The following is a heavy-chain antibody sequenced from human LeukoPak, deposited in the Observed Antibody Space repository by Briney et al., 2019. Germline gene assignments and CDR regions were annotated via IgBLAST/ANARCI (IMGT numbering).Heavy chain of an antibody. CDR3: ARHVGDQIRKYGSGSYSPLDY. CDR2: ISYDGSNK. V-gene: IGHV3-30*03. Sequence: GGSLRLSCAASGFTFSSYGMHWVRQAPGKGLEWVAVISYDGSNKYYADSVKGRFTISRDNSKNTLYLQMNSLRAEDTAVYYCARHVGDQIRKYGSGSYSPLDYWGQGTLVTVSS. J-gene: IGHJ4*02. D-gene: IGHD3-10*01. CDR1: GFTFSSYG.